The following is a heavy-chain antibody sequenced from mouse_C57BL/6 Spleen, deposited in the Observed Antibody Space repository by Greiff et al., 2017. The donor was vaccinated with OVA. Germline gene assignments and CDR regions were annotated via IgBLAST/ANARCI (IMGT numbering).Heavy chain of an antibody. CDR3: TREDYGSSYWFAY. CDR1: GFTFSSYA. V-gene: IGHV5-9-1*02. D-gene: IGHD1-1*01. J-gene: IGHJ3*01. CDR2: ISSGGDYI. Sequence: EVKLMESGEGLVKPGGSLKLSCAASGFTFSSYAMSWVRQTPETRLEWVAYISSGGDYIYYADTVKGRFTISRDNARNTLYLQMSSLKSEDTAMYYCTREDYGSSYWFAYWGQGTLVTVSA.